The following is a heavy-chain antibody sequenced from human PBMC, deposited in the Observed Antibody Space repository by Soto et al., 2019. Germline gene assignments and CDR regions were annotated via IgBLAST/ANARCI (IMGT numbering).Heavy chain of an antibody. D-gene: IGHD1-26*01. J-gene: IGHJ3*02. CDR3: ARGSNLSGSYTSLSFDI. V-gene: IGHV1-18*01. Sequence: ASVKVSCKASGYTFTGYGISWVRQAPGQGLEWMGWISAYNGNTNYAQKLQGRVTMTTDTSTSTAYMELRSLRSDDTAVYYCARGSNLSGSYTSLSFDIWGQGTMVTVSS. CDR2: ISAYNGNT. CDR1: GYTFTGYG.